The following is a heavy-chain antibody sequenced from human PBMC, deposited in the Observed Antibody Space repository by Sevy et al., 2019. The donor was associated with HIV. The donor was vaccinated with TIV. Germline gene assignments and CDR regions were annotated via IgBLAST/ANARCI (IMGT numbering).Heavy chain of an antibody. CDR1: GFTFSSYA. Sequence: GGSLRLSCAASGFTFSSYAMSWVRQAPGKGLEWVSAISGSGGSTYYADSVKGRFTISRDNSKNTLYLQMNSLRAEDTAVYYCAKAPALRLHDYGGYLTGFDYWGQGTLVTVSS. V-gene: IGHV3-23*01. J-gene: IGHJ4*02. CDR2: ISGSGGST. CDR3: AKAPALRLHDYGGYLTGFDY. D-gene: IGHD4-17*01.